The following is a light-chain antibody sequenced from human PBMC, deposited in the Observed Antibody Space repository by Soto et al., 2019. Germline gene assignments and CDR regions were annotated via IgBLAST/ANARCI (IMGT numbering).Light chain of an antibody. Sequence: SYELTQPPSVSVSPGQTARIACSEDALPKQYAYWYQQKPGQAPVLVIYKDSERPSGIPERFSGSSSGTTVTLTISGVQAEDEADYYCQSADSSGTYQVFGGGTKLTVL. CDR2: KDS. V-gene: IGLV3-25*03. CDR3: QSADSSGTYQV. CDR1: ALPKQY. J-gene: IGLJ3*02.